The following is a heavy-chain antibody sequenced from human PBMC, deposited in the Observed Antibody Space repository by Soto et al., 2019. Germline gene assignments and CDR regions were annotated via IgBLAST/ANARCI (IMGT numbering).Heavy chain of an antibody. V-gene: IGHV1-3*01. D-gene: IGHD3-9*01. CDR2: INAGNGNT. Sequence: ASVKVSCKASGYTFTSYAMHWVRQAPGQRLEWMGWINAGNGNTKYSQKFQGRVTITRDTSASTAYMELSSLRSEDTDVYVCARELLRYFEWLSFGMDVWVQGTTVSVPS. CDR3: ARELLRYFEWLSFGMDV. J-gene: IGHJ6*02. CDR1: GYTFTSYA.